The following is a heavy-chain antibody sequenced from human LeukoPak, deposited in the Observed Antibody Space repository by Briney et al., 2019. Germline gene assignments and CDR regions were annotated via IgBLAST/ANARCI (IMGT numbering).Heavy chain of an antibody. Sequence: SETLSLTCIVSGDSIEDYYWTWIRQPPGRGLEWIGYISHSGSTNYNPSLRSRVTISIDTSKNQFSLKLGAVTAADTGFYYCARMYDRSGYYYPFDYWGQGTLVTVSS. D-gene: IGHD3-22*01. CDR2: ISHSGST. V-gene: IGHV4-59*01. CDR3: ARMYDRSGYYYPFDY. CDR1: GDSIEDYY. J-gene: IGHJ4*02.